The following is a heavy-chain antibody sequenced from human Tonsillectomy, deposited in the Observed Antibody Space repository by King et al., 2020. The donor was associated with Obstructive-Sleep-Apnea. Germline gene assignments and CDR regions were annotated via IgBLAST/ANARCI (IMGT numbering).Heavy chain of an antibody. CDR3: GSGNSRPRYFQH. V-gene: IGHV3-21*01. D-gene: IGHD3-10*01. CDR2: ISSSSSYI. J-gene: IGHJ1*01. CDR1: GFTFSSYS. Sequence: VQLVESGGGLVKPGGSLRLSCAASGFTFSSYSMNWVRQAPGKGLEWVSSISSSSSYIYYANSVKGRFTISRDNAKNSLYLQMNSLRAEDTAVYYCGSGNSRPRYFQHRGQGTLVTVSS.